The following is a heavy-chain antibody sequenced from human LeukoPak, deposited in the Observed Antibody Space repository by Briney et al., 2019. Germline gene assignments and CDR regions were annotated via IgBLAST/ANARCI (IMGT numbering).Heavy chain of an antibody. J-gene: IGHJ5*02. V-gene: IGHV1-69*05. Sequence: SVKVSCKASGGTFSSYAISWVRQAPGQGLEWMGRIIPIFGTANYAQKFQGRVTITTDESTSTAYMELSSLRSEDTAVYYCARGSRDTVVRGVINFWFDPWGQGTLVTVSS. CDR1: GGTFSSYA. CDR3: ARGSRDTVVRGVINFWFDP. D-gene: IGHD3-10*01. CDR2: IIPIFGTA.